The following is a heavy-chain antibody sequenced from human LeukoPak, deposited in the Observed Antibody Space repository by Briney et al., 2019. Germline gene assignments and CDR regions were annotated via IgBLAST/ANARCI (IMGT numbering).Heavy chain of an antibody. J-gene: IGHJ5*02. CDR3: ARDEGVVAPAGGIYNWFDP. D-gene: IGHD2-2*01. CDR1: GYSISSGYY. Sequence: SETLSLTCTVSGYSISSGYYWGWIRQPPGKGLEWIGSIYHSGSTYYNPSLKSRVTISVDTSKNQFSLKLSSVTAADTAVYYCARDEGVVAPAGGIYNWFDPWGQGTLVTLSS. V-gene: IGHV4-38-2*02. CDR2: IYHSGST.